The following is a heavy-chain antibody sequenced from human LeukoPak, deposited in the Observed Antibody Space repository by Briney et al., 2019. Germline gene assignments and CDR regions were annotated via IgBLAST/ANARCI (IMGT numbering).Heavy chain of an antibody. V-gene: IGHV3-21*01. CDR1: GFTVSSNY. J-gene: IGHJ4*02. D-gene: IGHD3-10*01. CDR3: ARAHGGSGSYYNE. Sequence: PGGSLRLSCAASGFTVSSNYMSWVRQAPGKGLEWVSSISSSSSYIYYADSVKGRFTISRDNAKNSLYLQMNSLRAEDTAVYYCARAHGGSGSYYNEWGQGTLVTVSS. CDR2: ISSSSSYI.